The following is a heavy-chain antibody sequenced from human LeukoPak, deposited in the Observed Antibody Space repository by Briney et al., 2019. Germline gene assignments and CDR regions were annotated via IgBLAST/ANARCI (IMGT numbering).Heavy chain of an antibody. CDR1: GFTFSSYA. Sequence: GGSLRLSCAASGFTFSSYAMSWVRQAPGKGLEWVSAISGGGGSTYYADSVKGRFTISRDNSKNTLYLQMNSLRAEDTAVYYCAKDYGDSTYFDYWGQGTLVTVSS. CDR3: AKDYGDSTYFDY. D-gene: IGHD4-17*01. CDR2: ISGGGGST. J-gene: IGHJ4*02. V-gene: IGHV3-23*01.